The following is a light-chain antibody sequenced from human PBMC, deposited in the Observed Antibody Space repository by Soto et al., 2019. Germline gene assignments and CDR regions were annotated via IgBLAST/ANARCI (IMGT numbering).Light chain of an antibody. CDR2: GAS. Sequence: EIVLTQSPATLSLSQGERSTLXXRASQSVSSSYLAWYQQKPGQAPRLXXYGASSRATGIPDRFSGSGSGTDFTLTISGLEPEDFAIYYCQQRSNWPPITFGQGTRLEIK. V-gene: IGKV3D-20*02. CDR3: QQRSNWPPIT. J-gene: IGKJ5*01. CDR1: QSVSSSY.